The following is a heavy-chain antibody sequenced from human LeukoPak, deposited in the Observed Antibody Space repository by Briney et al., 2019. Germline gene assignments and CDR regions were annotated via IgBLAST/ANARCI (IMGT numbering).Heavy chain of an antibody. Sequence: ASVEVSCKASGYTFTSYGISWVRQAPGQGLEWMGWISAYNGNTNYAQKLQGRVTMTTDTSTSTAYMELRSLKSDDTAVYYCAREGSSWYEFGYWGQGTLVTVSS. J-gene: IGHJ4*02. CDR1: GYTFTSYG. CDR2: ISAYNGNT. CDR3: AREGSSWYEFGY. V-gene: IGHV1-18*01. D-gene: IGHD6-13*01.